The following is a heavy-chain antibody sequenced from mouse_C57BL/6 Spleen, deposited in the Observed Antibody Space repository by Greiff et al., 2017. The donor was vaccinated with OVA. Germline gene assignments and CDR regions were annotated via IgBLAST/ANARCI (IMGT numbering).Heavy chain of an antibody. CDR2: INPNNGGT. CDR3: ARKNYYGSSYIHNWYFDV. CDR1: GYTFTDYY. V-gene: IGHV1-26*01. J-gene: IGHJ1*03. D-gene: IGHD1-1*01. Sequence: VQLQQSGPELVKPGASVKISCKASGYTFTDYYMNWVKQSHGKSLEWIGDINPNNGGTSYNQKFKGQATLTVDKSSSTAYMELRSLTSEDSAVYYCARKNYYGSSYIHNWYFDVWGTGTTVTVSS.